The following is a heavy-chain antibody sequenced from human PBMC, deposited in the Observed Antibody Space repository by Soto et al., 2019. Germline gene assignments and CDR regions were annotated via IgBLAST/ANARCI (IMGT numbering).Heavy chain of an antibody. CDR1: GGSFSGYY. Sequence: SETLSLTCAVYGGSFSGYYWSWIRQPPGKGLEWIGEINHSGSTNYSPSFRGHVTISVTKSITTVFLQWSSLRASDTAMYYCARQIYDSDTGPNFQYYFDPWGQGTPVTVSS. D-gene: IGHD5-18*01. V-gene: IGHV4-34*01. CDR3: ARQIYDSDTGPNFQYYFDP. J-gene: IGHJ4*02. CDR2: INHSGST.